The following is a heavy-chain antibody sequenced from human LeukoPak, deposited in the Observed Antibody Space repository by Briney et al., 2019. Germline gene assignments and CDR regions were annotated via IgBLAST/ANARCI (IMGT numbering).Heavy chain of an antibody. CDR3: SRSLDY. Sequence: GGSLRLSCAASGFSFSDYRMDWVRQAPGKGMEWVASINQDGSEQYYVDSVKGRFTISRDNAKNSLYLQMNSLRAEDTAVYYCSRSLDYWGQGALVTVSS. J-gene: IGHJ4*02. V-gene: IGHV3-7*01. CDR2: INQDGSEQ. CDR1: GFSFSDYR.